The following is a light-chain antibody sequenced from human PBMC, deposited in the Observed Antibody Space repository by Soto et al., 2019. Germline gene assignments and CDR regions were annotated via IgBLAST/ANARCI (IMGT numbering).Light chain of an antibody. CDR3: SSYTSSSHYV. V-gene: IGLV2-14*01. CDR2: EAS. CDR1: SSDVGGYNY. Sequence: QSVLTQPASVSGSPGQSITISCTGTSSDVGGYNYVSWYQQHPGKAPKLMIYEASNRPSGVSNRFSGSKSGNTASLTISGLQAEDEADYYCSSYTSSSHYVFGTGTKVTVL. J-gene: IGLJ1*01.